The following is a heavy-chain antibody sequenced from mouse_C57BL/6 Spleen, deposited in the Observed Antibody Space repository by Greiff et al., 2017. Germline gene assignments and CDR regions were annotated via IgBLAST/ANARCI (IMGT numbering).Heavy chain of an antibody. J-gene: IGHJ1*03. CDR2: INPSNGGT. V-gene: IGHV1-53*01. D-gene: IGHD1-1*01. Sequence: QVQLQQPGTELVKPGASVKLSCKASGYTFTSYWMHWVKQRPGQGLEWIGNINPSNGGTNYNEKFKSKATLTVDKSSITAYMQLSSLTSEDSAVYYCARWSYYGSSHEYFDVWGTGTTVTVSS. CDR3: ARWSYYGSSHEYFDV. CDR1: GYTFTSYW.